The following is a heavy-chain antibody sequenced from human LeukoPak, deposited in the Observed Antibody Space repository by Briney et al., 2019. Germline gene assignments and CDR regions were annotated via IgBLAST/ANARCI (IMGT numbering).Heavy chain of an antibody. CDR2: IYYSGNT. J-gene: IGHJ5*02. V-gene: IGHV4-39*07. CDR1: GGSISSSGYY. Sequence: SETLSLTCTVSGGSISSSGYYWGWIRQPPGKGLEWIGIIYYSGNTYYNPSLKSRVTISVDTSKNQFSLKLSSVTASDTAVYYCARGGYYGSGNDFRFDPWGQGTLVTVSS. CDR3: ARGGYYGSGNDFRFDP. D-gene: IGHD3-10*01.